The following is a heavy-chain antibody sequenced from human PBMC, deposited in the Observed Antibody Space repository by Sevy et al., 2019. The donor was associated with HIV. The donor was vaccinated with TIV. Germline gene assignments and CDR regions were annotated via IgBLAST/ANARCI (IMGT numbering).Heavy chain of an antibody. CDR2: IIPIFGTA. D-gene: IGHD2-15*01. CDR3: ARGPDIVVVVAAIYYYGMDV. CDR1: GGTFSSYA. Sequence: ASVKVSCKASGGTFSSYAISWVRQAPGQGLEWMGGIIPIFGTAKYAQKFQGRVTITADESTSTAYMELSSLRSEDTAVHYCARGPDIVVVVAAIYYYGMDVWGQGTTVSVSS. V-gene: IGHV1-69*13. J-gene: IGHJ6*02.